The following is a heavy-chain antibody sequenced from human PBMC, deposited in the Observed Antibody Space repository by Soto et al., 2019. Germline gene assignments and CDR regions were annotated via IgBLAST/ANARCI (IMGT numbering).Heavy chain of an antibody. V-gene: IGHV1-18*01. Sequence: ASVKVSCKASGYTFSSYGVTWVRQAPGQGREWMGWISAYNGNTNNAQNVQGRVTMTTDRSTKTTYMELRRLTSDDTAAYYCASTQGSGYCSSATCRTGMDVWGQGTTVTVSS. D-gene: IGHD2-2*01. J-gene: IGHJ6*02. CDR1: GYTFSSYG. CDR3: ASTQGSGYCSSATCRTGMDV. CDR2: ISAYNGNT.